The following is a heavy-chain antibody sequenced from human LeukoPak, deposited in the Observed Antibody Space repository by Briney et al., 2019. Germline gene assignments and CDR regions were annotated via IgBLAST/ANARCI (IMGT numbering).Heavy chain of an antibody. D-gene: IGHD2-2*01. CDR2: INHSGST. V-gene: IGHV4-34*01. Sequence: SETLSLTCAVYGGSFSGYYWSWIRQPPGKGLEWIGEINHSGSTNYNPSLKSRVTMSVDTSKNQFSLKLSSVTAADTAVYYCARGVGDVVVPAYPLWARFDPWGQGTLVTVSS. CDR3: ARGVGDVVVPAYPLWARFDP. CDR1: GGSFSGYY. J-gene: IGHJ5*02.